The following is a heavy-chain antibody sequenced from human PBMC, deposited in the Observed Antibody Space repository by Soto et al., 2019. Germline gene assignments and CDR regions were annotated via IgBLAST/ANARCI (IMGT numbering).Heavy chain of an antibody. CDR3: ARDQRYCSSTSCPQHYGMDV. J-gene: IGHJ6*02. CDR1: GFTFSSYS. V-gene: IGHV3-21*01. Sequence: EVQLVESGGGLVKPGGSLRLSCAASGFTFSSYSMNWVRQAPGKGLEWVSSISSSSSYIYYADSVKGRFTISRDNAKNALYLQMNSLRAEDTAVYYCARDQRYCSSTSCPQHYGMDVWGQGTTVTVSS. CDR2: ISSSSSYI. D-gene: IGHD2-2*01.